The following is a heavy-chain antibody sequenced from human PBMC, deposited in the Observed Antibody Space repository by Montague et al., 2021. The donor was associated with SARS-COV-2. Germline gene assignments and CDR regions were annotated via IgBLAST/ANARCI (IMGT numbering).Heavy chain of an antibody. CDR2: ISYDGSNQ. D-gene: IGHD1-26*01. CDR1: GFTFSTYA. V-gene: IGHV3-30*04. Sequence: SLRLSCAASGFTFSTYAMYWVRQAPGKGLEWVAFISYDGSNQYYADSVKGRFTISRDKSKNTLYLQMNSLRAEDTAVYYCARTQSGNYLYYFDYWGQGILVTVSS. J-gene: IGHJ4*02. CDR3: ARTQSGNYLYYFDY.